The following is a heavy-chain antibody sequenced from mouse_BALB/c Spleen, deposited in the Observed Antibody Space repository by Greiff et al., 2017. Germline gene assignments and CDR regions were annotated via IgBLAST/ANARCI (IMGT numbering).Heavy chain of an antibody. J-gene: IGHJ3*01. Sequence: VKLQESGAELAKPGASVKMSCKASGYTFTSYWMHWVKQRPGQGLEWIGYINPSTGYTEYNQKFKDKATLTADKSSSTAYMQLSSLTSEDSAVYYCARTVYYDYGGFAYWGQGTLVTVSA. D-gene: IGHD2-4*01. CDR3: ARTVYYDYGGFAY. CDR2: INPSTGYT. CDR1: GYTFTSYW. V-gene: IGHV1-7*01.